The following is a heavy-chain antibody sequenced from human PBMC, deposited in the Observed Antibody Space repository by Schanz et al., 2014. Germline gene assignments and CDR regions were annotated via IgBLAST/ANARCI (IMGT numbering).Heavy chain of an antibody. CDR3: ATETYSSSWCFDY. CDR2: INTADTT. V-gene: IGHV3-23*04. D-gene: IGHD6-13*01. Sequence: DVQLAESGGGLVQPGGSLRLSCAASGFTLSSYALSWVRQSPGKGLEWVSAINTADTTYYADSVKGRFTVSRDNSKNSVFLQMNGLRDEDTAVYYCATETYSSSWCFDYWGQGTLVTVSS. CDR1: GFTLSSYA. J-gene: IGHJ4*02.